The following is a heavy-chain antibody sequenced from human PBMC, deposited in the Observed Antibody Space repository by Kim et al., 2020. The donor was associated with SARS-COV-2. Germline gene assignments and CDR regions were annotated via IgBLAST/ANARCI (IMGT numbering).Heavy chain of an antibody. CDR1: GYTFTSYA. Sequence: ASVKVSCKASGYTFTSYAMNWVRQAPGQGLEWMGWINTNTGNPTYAQGFTGRFVFSLDTSVSTAYLQISSLKAEDTAVYYCARDRVGFGELLPYYYYGMDVWGQGTTVTVSS. CDR3: ARDRVGFGELLPYYYYGMDV. D-gene: IGHD3-10*01. V-gene: IGHV7-4-1*02. J-gene: IGHJ6*02. CDR2: INTNTGNP.